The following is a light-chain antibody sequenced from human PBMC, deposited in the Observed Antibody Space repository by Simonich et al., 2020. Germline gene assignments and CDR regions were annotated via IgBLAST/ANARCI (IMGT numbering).Light chain of an antibody. J-gene: IGKJ2*01. V-gene: IGKV1-5*03. CDR3: QQYNSYPMYT. CDR1: QSISSW. CDR2: KAS. Sequence: DIQMTQSPSTLSASVGDRVTIACRASQSISSWLAWYPQKPGKAPKLLIYKASSLESVVPSRFSGRGSGTEFTLTISSLQPDDFATYYCQQYNSYPMYTFGQGTKLEIK.